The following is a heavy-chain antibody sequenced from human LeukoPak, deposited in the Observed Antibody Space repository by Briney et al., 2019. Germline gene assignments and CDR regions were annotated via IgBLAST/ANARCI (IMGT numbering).Heavy chain of an antibody. Sequence: GGSLRLSCAASGFTFSSYSMNWVRQAPGKGLEWVSSISSSSSYIYYADSVKGRFTISRDNAKNSLYLQMNSLRAEDTAVYYCARGDSSSWFMVPTDYWGRGTLVTVSS. CDR2: ISSSSSYI. CDR3: ARGDSSSWFMVPTDY. J-gene: IGHJ4*02. CDR1: GFTFSSYS. D-gene: IGHD6-13*01. V-gene: IGHV3-21*01.